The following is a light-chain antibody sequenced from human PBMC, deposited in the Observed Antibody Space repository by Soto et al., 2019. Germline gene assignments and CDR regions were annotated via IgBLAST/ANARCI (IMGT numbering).Light chain of an antibody. CDR3: QTWGTGILV. CDR2: LNSDGSH. Sequence: QPVLTQSPSASASLGASVKLTCTLSSGHSSYAIAWHQQQPGKGPRYLMKLNSDGSHIKADGIPDRFSGSSSGAERYLTISSLQSEDEGDYYCQTWGTGILVFGGGTQLTVL. V-gene: IGLV4-69*01. J-gene: IGLJ2*01. CDR1: SGHSSYA.